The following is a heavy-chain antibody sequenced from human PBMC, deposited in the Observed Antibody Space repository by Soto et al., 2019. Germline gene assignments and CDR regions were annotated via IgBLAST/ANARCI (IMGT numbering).Heavy chain of an antibody. J-gene: IGHJ4*02. Sequence: QVQLVESGGGVVQPGRSLRLSCAASGFTFSSYGMHWVRQAPGKGLEWVAVISYDGSNKYYADSVKGRFTISRDNSKNTLYLQMNSLRAEDTAVYSCAKDRIQLWLRGGYYFDYWGQGTLVTVSS. CDR2: ISYDGSNK. D-gene: IGHD5-18*01. CDR3: AKDRIQLWLRGGYYFDY. V-gene: IGHV3-30*18. CDR1: GFTFSSYG.